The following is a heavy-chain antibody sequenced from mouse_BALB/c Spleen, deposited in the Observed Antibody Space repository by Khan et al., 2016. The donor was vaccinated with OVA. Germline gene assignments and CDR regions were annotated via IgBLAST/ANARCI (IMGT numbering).Heavy chain of an antibody. CDR2: IYPGSDNA. CDR3: ARGDGYYVYFDY. Sequence: QVQLKQSGPELVKPGASVKMSCKASGYTFTYYVITWVKQRTGQGLEWIGEIYPGSDNAYYNERFKGKATLTADKSSNHTHMQLRSQTAEDSAGYFGARGDGYYVYFDYWGQGTTLTVSS. J-gene: IGHJ2*01. V-gene: IGHV1-77*01. CDR1: GYTFTYYV. D-gene: IGHD2-3*01.